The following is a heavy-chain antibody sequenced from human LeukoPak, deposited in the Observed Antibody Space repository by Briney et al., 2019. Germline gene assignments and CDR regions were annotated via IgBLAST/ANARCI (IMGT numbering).Heavy chain of an antibody. CDR2: ISGSGDGT. Sequence: GGSLRLSCAASGFTYSSQAMSWVRQAPGKGLEWVSAISGSGDGTYYADSVKGRFTISRDNSMNALYLQMNSLRADDTALYYCTKASWVSSTDAVRWGQGTLVTVSS. V-gene: IGHV3-23*01. CDR1: GFTYSSQA. D-gene: IGHD3-16*01. J-gene: IGHJ4*02. CDR3: TKASWVSSTDAVR.